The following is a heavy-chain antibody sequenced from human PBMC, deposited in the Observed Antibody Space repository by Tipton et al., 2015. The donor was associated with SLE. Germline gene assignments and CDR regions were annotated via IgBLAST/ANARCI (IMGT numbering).Heavy chain of an antibody. V-gene: IGHV4-59*01. D-gene: IGHD3-10*02. CDR2: IDYNGRT. CDR3: ARPMITMSPLAAFDI. J-gene: IGHJ3*02. CDR1: GVSISTYY. Sequence: LRLSCTVSGVSISTYYWNWIRQSPGKGLEWIGYIDYNGRTKYRPSLRSRVTISVDTSKNQFSLKFHSVTSADTAVYYCARPMITMSPLAAFDIWGQGTLVTVSS.